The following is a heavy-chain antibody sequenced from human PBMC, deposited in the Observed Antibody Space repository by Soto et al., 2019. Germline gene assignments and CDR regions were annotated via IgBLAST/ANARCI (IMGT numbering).Heavy chain of an antibody. CDR1: GGSISSYY. J-gene: IGHJ5*02. D-gene: IGHD3-22*01. V-gene: IGHV4-59*01. Sequence: SETLSLTCTVSGGSISSYYWSWIRQPPGKGLEWIGYIYYSGSTNYNPSLKSRVTISVDTSKNQFSLKLSSVTAADTAVYYCARADYDSSGYTNWFDPWGQGTLVTVSS. CDR3: ARADYDSSGYTNWFDP. CDR2: IYYSGST.